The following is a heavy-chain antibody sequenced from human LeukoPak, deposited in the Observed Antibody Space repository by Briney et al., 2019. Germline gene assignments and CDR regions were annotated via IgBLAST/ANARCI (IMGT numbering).Heavy chain of an antibody. Sequence: PSETLSLTCTVSGDSISSYYWSWIRQPPGKGLEWIGYIYYSGTTNYNPSLKSRVTMSVDTSKNQFSLKLSSVTAADTAVYYCAGMRITTPTVRTLDYWGQGTLVTVSS. V-gene: IGHV4-59*01. J-gene: IGHJ4*02. CDR3: AGMRITTPTVRTLDY. D-gene: IGHD1-14*01. CDR2: IYYSGTT. CDR1: GDSISSYY.